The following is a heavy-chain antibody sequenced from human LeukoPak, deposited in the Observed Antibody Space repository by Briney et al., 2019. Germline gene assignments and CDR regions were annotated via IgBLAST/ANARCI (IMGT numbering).Heavy chain of an antibody. CDR2: INWNGGST. D-gene: IGHD3-22*01. Sequence: GGSLRLSCAAFGFTFDDYGMSWVRQAPGKGLEWVSGINWNGGSTGYADSVKGRFTISRDNAKNSLYLQMNSLRAEDTALYYCARDGYYYDSSGQHSSYYFDYWGQGTLVTVSS. V-gene: IGHV3-20*04. J-gene: IGHJ4*02. CDR1: GFTFDDYG. CDR3: ARDGYYYDSSGQHSSYYFDY.